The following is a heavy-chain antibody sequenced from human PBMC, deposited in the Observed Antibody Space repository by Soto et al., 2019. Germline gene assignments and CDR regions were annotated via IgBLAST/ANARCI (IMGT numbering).Heavy chain of an antibody. V-gene: IGHV2-5*01. CDR2: IYWNDDK. CDR1: GFSLSTSGVG. J-gene: IGHJ4*02. CDR3: AHRPYYYDSSGYYRFDY. Sequence: QITLKESGPTLVKPTQTLTLTCTFSGFSLSTSGVGVGWIRQPPGKALEWLALIYWNDDKRYSPSLKSRLTITKDTSKNQVVLKMTNMDPVDTATYYCAHRPYYYDSSGYYRFDYWGQGTLVTVSS. D-gene: IGHD3-22*01.